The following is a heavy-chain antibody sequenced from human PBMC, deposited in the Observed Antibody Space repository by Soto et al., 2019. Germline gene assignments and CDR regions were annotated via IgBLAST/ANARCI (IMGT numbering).Heavy chain of an antibody. V-gene: IGHV1-2*04. D-gene: IGHD4-17*01. CDR1: GYTFTGYY. CDR2: INPNSGGT. Sequence: ASVKVSCKASGYTFTGYYMHWVRQAPGQGLEWMGWINPNSGGTNYAQKFQGWVTMTRDTSISTAYMELSRLRSDDTAVYYCARDNHGYGDRLRNYYGMDVWGQGTTVTVSS. J-gene: IGHJ6*02. CDR3: ARDNHGYGDRLRNYYGMDV.